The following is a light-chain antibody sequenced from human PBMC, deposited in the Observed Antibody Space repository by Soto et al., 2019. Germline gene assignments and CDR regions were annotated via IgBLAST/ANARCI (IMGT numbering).Light chain of an antibody. V-gene: IGKV3-15*01. CDR1: QIIGTN. CDR3: QQYDKWPYT. J-gene: IGKJ2*01. CDR2: GAF. Sequence: EIVLTQSPATLSVSPGEGAPLSCRTSQIIGTNLAWYQQKPGQAPRLLIYGAFIRAPGFPVRFRGTGSGSEFTLTISSLQSEDGALYFCQQYDKWPYTFGQGTNLELK.